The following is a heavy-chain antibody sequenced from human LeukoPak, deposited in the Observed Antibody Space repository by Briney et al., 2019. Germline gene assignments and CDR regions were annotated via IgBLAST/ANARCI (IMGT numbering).Heavy chain of an antibody. V-gene: IGHV4-61*02. J-gene: IGHJ4*02. CDR1: GGSISSGSYF. CDR3: ARKEYSNSKFDY. D-gene: IGHD2/OR15-2a*01. Sequence: SQTLSLTCTASGGSISSGSYFWNWIRQPAGKGLEWIGRIHTTGSTYYNPSLKSRVTISADTSKNQISLSLSSVTAADTAVYYCARKEYSNSKFDYWGQGTLVTVSS. CDR2: IHTTGST.